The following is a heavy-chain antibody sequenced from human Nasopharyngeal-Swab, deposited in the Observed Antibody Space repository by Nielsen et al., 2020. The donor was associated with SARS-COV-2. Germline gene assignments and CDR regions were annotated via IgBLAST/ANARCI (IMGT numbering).Heavy chain of an antibody. Sequence: GESLKISCEASGFDFGSHAMSWVRQAPGKGLEWVSYISTSGATIHYADSVRGRFTISRDNAKKSLYLQMNSLRAEDTAVYYCARASRGWSWGQGTLVTVSS. J-gene: IGHJ5*02. CDR2: ISTSGATI. V-gene: IGHV3-48*03. D-gene: IGHD6-19*01. CDR3: ARASRGWS. CDR1: GFDFGSHA.